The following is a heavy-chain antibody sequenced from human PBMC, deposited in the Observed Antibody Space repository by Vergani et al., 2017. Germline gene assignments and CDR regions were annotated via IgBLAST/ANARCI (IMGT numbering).Heavy chain of an antibody. CDR2: INPSGGST. Sequence: QVQLVQSGAEVKKPGASVKVSCKASGYTFTSYYMHWVRQAPGQGLEWMGIINPSGGSTSYAQKFQGRVTMTRDTSTSTVYMELSSLRSEDTAVYYCARVGLVVPAAISAFDIWGQGTMVTVSS. D-gene: IGHD2-2*02. CDR3: ARVGLVVPAAISAFDI. CDR1: GYTFTSYY. J-gene: IGHJ3*02. V-gene: IGHV1-46*01.